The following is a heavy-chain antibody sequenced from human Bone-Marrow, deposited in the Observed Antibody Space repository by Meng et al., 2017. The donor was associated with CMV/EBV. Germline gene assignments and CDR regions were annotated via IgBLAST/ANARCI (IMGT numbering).Heavy chain of an antibody. CDR1: FNFSSYA. CDR3: ARPGVYDFWSGYNGFRY. D-gene: IGHD3-3*01. Sequence: FNFSSYARSWGRQAPGKGLEWVSAISGSGGSTYYADSVKGRFTISRDNSKNTLYLQMNSLRAEDTAVYYCARPGVYDFWSGYNGFRYWGQGTLVTVSS. CDR2: ISGSGGST. V-gene: IGHV3-23*01. J-gene: IGHJ4*02.